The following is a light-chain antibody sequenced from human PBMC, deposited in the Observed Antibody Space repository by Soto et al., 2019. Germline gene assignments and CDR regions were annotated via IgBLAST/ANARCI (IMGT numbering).Light chain of an antibody. V-gene: IGLV1-44*01. CDR1: SSNIGSNT. CDR3: AAWDDSLNAPV. Sequence: QSVLTQPPSASGTPGQRVTISCSGRSSNIGSNTVNWYQQLPGTSPKLLIYSNNQRPSGVPDRFSGSKSGTSASLAISGLQSEDEADYYCAAWDDSLNAPVLGGSTKLTVL. CDR2: SNN. J-gene: IGLJ2*01.